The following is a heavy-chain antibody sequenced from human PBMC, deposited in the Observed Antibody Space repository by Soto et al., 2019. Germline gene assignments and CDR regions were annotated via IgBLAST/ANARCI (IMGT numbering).Heavy chain of an antibody. J-gene: IGHJ6*02. CDR1: GFTFSSYG. Sequence: PGGSLRLSCAASGFTFSSYGMHWVRQAPGKGLEWVAVISYDGSNKYYADSVKGRFTISRGNYKNTLYLQMNSLRAEDTAVYYCAKDVVVGATTGLGDYYYYYGMDVWGQGTTVTVSS. D-gene: IGHD1-26*01. CDR2: ISYDGSNK. CDR3: AKDVVVGATTGLGDYYYYYGMDV. V-gene: IGHV3-30*18.